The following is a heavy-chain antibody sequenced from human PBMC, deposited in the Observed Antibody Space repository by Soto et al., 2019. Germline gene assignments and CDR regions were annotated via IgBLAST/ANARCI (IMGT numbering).Heavy chain of an antibody. D-gene: IGHD3-10*01. J-gene: IGHJ3*02. CDR2: INHSGST. CDR3: TGGTTWIRGVTMSLVSLYI. CDR1: GGSFSPHY. V-gene: IGHV4-34*02. Sequence: QEHLQQWGAGLLKPSETLSLTCGLYGGSFSPHYWTWIRQSPGKGLEWIGEINHSGSTNYTPSLKSALTISLGTSKSQLSLMLSSLTAADTAVYYCTGGTTWIRGVTMSLVSLYIWGQATVVNVS.